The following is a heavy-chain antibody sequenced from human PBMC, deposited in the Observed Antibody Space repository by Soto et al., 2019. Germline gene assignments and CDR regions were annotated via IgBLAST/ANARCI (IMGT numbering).Heavy chain of an antibody. CDR1: GFTFSSYS. CDR2: ISSSSSYI. CDR3: AKSSPGWWFDP. J-gene: IGHJ5*02. D-gene: IGHD3-10*01. Sequence: GGSLRLSCAASGFTFSSYSMNWVRQAPGKGLEWVSSISSSSSYIYYADSVKGRFTISRDNAKNSLYLQMNSLRAEDTAVYYCAKSSPGWWFDPWGQGTLVTVSS. V-gene: IGHV3-21*01.